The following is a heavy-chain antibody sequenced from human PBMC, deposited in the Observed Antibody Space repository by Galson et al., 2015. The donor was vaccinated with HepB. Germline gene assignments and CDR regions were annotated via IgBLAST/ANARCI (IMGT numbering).Heavy chain of an antibody. J-gene: IGHJ3*02. D-gene: IGHD2-8*01. CDR3: ARDWYCTSGTCLDAFDI. CDR2: ISTYHGYT. Sequence: SVKVSCKASGYTFTNYGLSWVRQAPGQGLGWMGWISTYHGYTNYGQNLQGRVTLTRDTSTTTAYMEVTSLRSDDTAVYYCARDWYCTSGTCLDAFDIWGQGTMVTVSS. CDR1: GYTFTNYG. V-gene: IGHV1-18*01.